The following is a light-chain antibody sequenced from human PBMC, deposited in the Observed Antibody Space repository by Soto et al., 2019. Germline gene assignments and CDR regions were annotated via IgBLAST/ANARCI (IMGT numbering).Light chain of an antibody. Sequence: ETVLTQSPGTLSLSPGERATLSCRASQSIRSNYLAWYRQTPGQAPRLLIYGASKRASGIADRFSGSGSGTDFTLIISRLEPEDFALYYCQQYGSSPWTFGQGTEVEIK. CDR2: GAS. J-gene: IGKJ1*01. CDR3: QQYGSSPWT. CDR1: QSIRSNY. V-gene: IGKV3-20*01.